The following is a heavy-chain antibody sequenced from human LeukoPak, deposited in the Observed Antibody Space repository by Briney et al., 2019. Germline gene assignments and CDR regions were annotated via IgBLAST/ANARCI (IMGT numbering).Heavy chain of an antibody. V-gene: IGHV1-46*01. D-gene: IGHD1-26*01. CDR1: GYTFTSYY. J-gene: IGHJ4*02. Sequence: ASVKVSCKASGYTFTSYYMHWVRQAPGQGLEWMGIINPSGGSTSYAQKFQGRVTMTRDTSTSTVYMELSSLRSEDTAVYYCATDRVYSGSYGGRFSDYWGQGTLVTVSS. CDR2: INPSGGST. CDR3: ATDRVYSGSYGGRFSDY.